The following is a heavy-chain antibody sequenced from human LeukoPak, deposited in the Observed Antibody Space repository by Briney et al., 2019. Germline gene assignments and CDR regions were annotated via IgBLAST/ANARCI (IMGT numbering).Heavy chain of an antibody. J-gene: IGHJ4*02. Sequence: GGSLRLSCAASGFTVSSNYMSWVRQAPGKGLEWVSVIYSGDSTYYADSVTGRFTISRDNSKNTVFLQMSSLRPEDTALYYCARGYSNDWSHYFDYWGQGTLVAASS. CDR3: ARGYSNDWSHYFDY. V-gene: IGHV3-53*05. D-gene: IGHD6-19*01. CDR1: GFTVSSNY. CDR2: IYSGDST.